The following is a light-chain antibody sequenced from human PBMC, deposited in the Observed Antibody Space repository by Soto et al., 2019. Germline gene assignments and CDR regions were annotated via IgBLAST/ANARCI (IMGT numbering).Light chain of an antibody. CDR2: DAS. CDR3: QQHDSPPFT. Sequence: EIVLTQSPGTLSLSPGESATLSCRASQSVAGTRLAWYQQKPGQAPRLLIYDASSRSTGTPNRVSGSASGTDFTLSISRLQPEDFAVYYCQQHDSPPFTFGPGTKVDIK. V-gene: IGKV3-20*01. CDR1: QSVAGTR. J-gene: IGKJ3*01.